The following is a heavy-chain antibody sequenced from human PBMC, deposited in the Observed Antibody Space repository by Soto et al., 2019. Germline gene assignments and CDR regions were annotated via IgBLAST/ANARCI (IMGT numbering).Heavy chain of an antibody. V-gene: IGHV1-24*01. Sequence: GGSGKVSRKAFGYKFTCYYIPLVRQAPGKGLEWMGGFDPEDGETIYEQKFQGRVNMTEDTSKDTAYMELSSLRSEDTAVYYCATVHRTTDYDAFDIWAQGTMLTVS. CDR3: ATVHRTTDYDAFDI. CDR2: FDPEDGET. CDR1: GYKFTCYY. J-gene: IGHJ3*02. D-gene: IGHD1-1*01.